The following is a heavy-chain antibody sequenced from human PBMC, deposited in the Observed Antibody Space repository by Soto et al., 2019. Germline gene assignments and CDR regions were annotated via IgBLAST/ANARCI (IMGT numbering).Heavy chain of an antibody. CDR2: IIPIFGTE. CDR1: GGTFSSYA. CDR3: AARTRGSRSSGGFDY. J-gene: IGHJ4*02. V-gene: IGHV1-69*01. D-gene: IGHD6-6*01. Sequence: QVQLVQSGAEVKKPGSSVKVSCKASGGTFSSYAISWVRQAPGQGLAWMGGIIPIFGTENYAQKFQGRVTITADESTSTAYMELSSLRSEDTAMYYCAARTRGSRSSGGFDYWGQGTLVTVSS.